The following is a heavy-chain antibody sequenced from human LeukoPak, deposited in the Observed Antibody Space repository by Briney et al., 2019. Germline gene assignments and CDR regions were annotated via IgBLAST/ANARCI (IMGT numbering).Heavy chain of an antibody. Sequence: SETLSLTCTVSGGSISSYYWSWIRHPAAKGLEWIGRIYTSGNTNSKPSLKSRVSMSVETSTNQFSLKLSSVSAADTAVYYCARLMTTVTTGGFDPWGQGTLVTVSS. V-gene: IGHV4-4*07. J-gene: IGHJ5*02. CDR2: IYTSGNT. CDR3: ARLMTTVTTGGFDP. CDR1: GGSISSYY. D-gene: IGHD4-17*01.